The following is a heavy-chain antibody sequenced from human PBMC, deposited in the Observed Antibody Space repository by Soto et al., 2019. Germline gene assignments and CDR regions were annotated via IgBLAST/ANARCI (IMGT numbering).Heavy chain of an antibody. CDR3: GRILGGSGRFIGQ. CDR1: GFIFSGYW. J-gene: IGHJ4*02. Sequence: EVQLVESGGGLVQPGGSLRLSCVASGFIFSGYWMHWVRQAPGKGLVWVSRINSDGSSTSYADSVKGRFTISRDNAKNKMYLQMESLRAEGPALFYCGRILGGSGRFIGQWGQGNLVTVSS. D-gene: IGHD3-10*01. CDR2: INSDGSST. V-gene: IGHV3-74*01.